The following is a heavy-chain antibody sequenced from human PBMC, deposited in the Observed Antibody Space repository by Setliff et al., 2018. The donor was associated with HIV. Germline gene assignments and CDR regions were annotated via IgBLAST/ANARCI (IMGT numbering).Heavy chain of an antibody. CDR3: AKDGPGLRRVVDYMDV. J-gene: IGHJ6*03. V-gene: IGHV3-43*01. CDR2: ISWDGGST. Sequence: LRLSCAASGFTFDDYTMHWVRQAPGKGLEWVSLISWDGGSTYYADSVKGRFTISRDNSKNSLYLQMNSLRTEDTALYYCAKDGPGLRRVVDYMDVWGKGTTVTVSS. CDR1: GFTFDDYT. D-gene: IGHD3-16*02.